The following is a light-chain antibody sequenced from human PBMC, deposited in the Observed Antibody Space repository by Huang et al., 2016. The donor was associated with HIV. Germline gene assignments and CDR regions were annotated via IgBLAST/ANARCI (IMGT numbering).Light chain of an antibody. CDR1: QSVSTS. CDR2: DAS. J-gene: IGKJ5*01. V-gene: IGKV3-11*01. CDR3: QQRSNWPPT. Sequence: EIVLTQSPATLSLSPGERATLSCGASQSVSTSLAWYQQKPGQAPRPLIYDASNRATGIPARFSGSGSGTDFTLTISSLEPEDFAVYYCQQRSNWPPTFGQGTRLEIK.